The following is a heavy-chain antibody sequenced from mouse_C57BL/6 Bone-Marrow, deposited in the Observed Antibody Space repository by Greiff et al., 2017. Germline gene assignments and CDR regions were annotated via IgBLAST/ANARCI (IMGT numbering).Heavy chain of an antibody. CDR2: MYPGSGST. Sequence: QVQLKQPGAELVKPGASVKMSCKASGYTFTSYWITWVKQRPGQGLEWIGDMYPGSGSTNYNEKFKSKATLTVDTSSSTAYMQLSSLTSEDSAVYYCARGRTGDFDYWGQGTTLTVSS. V-gene: IGHV1-55*01. CDR3: ARGRTGDFDY. D-gene: IGHD4-1*01. CDR1: GYTFTSYW. J-gene: IGHJ2*01.